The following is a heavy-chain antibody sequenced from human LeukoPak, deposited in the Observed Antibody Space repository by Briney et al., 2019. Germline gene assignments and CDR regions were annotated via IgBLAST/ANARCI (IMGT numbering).Heavy chain of an antibody. V-gene: IGHV1-2*02. J-gene: IGHJ3*02. D-gene: IGHD1-1*01. CDR3: AREGTTDAFDI. CDR2: INPHSGTT. CDR1: GGTFSSYA. Sequence: ASVKVSCKASGGTFSSYAISWVRQAPGQGLEWMGWINPHSGTTKSAQNFQGRVTMTRDTSIRTAYMELSRLTSDDTAVYYCAREGTTDAFDIWGQGTMVTVSS.